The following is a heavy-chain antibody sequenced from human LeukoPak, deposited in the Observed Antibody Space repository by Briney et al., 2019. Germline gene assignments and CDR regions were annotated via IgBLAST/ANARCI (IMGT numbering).Heavy chain of an antibody. V-gene: IGHV4-59*01. J-gene: IGHJ4*02. CDR3: ARVITFGGVIAFDY. Sequence: SETLSLTCTVSGGSISSYYWSWIRQPPGKGLEWIGYIHYSGSTNYNPSLKSRVTISVDTSKNQFSLKLGSVTAADTAVYYCARVITFGGVIAFDYWGQGTLVTVSS. D-gene: IGHD3-16*02. CDR2: IHYSGST. CDR1: GGSISSYY.